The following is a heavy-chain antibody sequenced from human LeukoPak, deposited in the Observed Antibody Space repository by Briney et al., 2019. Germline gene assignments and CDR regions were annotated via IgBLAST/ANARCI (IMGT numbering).Heavy chain of an antibody. Sequence: SETLSLTCTVSGGSISSYYWSWIRQPPGKGLEWIGYIYYSGSTNYNPSLKSRVTISVDTSKNQFSLNLDSVTAADTAVYYCARDYTSGNLGYWGQGTLVTVSS. CDR3: ARDYTSGNLGY. D-gene: IGHD3-10*01. J-gene: IGHJ4*02. CDR1: GGSISSYY. V-gene: IGHV4-59*12. CDR2: IYYSGST.